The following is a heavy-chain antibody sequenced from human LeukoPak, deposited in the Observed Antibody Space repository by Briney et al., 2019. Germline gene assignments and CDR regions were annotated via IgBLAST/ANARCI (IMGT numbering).Heavy chain of an antibody. CDR1: GFTFSTYT. Sequence: GGSLRLSCAASGFTFSTYTMHWVRQAPGKGLEWVSAITSSSAYIYYTDSVKGRFTTSRDNAKKSLYLQMNSLRAEDTAVYYCARDYGGNSDYWGQGTLVTVSS. J-gene: IGHJ4*02. CDR3: ARDYGGNSDY. V-gene: IGHV3-21*01. CDR2: ITSSSAYI. D-gene: IGHD4-23*01.